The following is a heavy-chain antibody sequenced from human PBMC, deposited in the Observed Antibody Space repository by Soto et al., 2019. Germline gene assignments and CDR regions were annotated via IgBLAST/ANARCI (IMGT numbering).Heavy chain of an antibody. V-gene: IGHV1-46*01. Sequence: ASVKVSCKASGYTFTSYYMHWVRQAPGQGLEWMGIINPSGGSTSYAQKFQGRVTMTRDTSTSTVYMELSSLRSEDTAVYYCARSLDIVVVPAAIPYYYGMDVWGQGTTVTVSS. D-gene: IGHD2-2*03. CDR2: INPSGGST. CDR1: GYTFTSYY. CDR3: ARSLDIVVVPAAIPYYYGMDV. J-gene: IGHJ6*02.